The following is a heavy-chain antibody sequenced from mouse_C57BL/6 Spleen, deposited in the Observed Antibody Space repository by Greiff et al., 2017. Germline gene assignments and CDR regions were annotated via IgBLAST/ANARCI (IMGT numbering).Heavy chain of an antibody. Sequence: VQLQQPGAELVKPGASVKMSCKASGYTFTSYWITWVKQRPGQGLEWIGDIYPGSGSTNYNEKFKGKATLTVDTSSSTAYMQLSSLTSEDSAVYYCARYYDGISYGFFDYWGQGTTLTVSS. CDR2: IYPGSGST. V-gene: IGHV1-55*01. D-gene: IGHD1-1*01. CDR1: GYTFTSYW. J-gene: IGHJ2*01. CDR3: ARYYDGISYGFFDY.